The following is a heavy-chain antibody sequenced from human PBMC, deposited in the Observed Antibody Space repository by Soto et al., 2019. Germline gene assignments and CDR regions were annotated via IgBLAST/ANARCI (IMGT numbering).Heavy chain of an antibody. Sequence: QVQLQESGPGLVKPSETLSLTCTVSGGSISSYYWSWIRQPPGKGLEWIGYIYYSGSTNYNPSIKSRVTISVDTSKNQFALKLSSVTAADTAVYYCARAKAPLYSSSWYWFDPWGQVTLVTVSS. CDR3: ARAKAPLYSSSWYWFDP. CDR2: IYYSGST. D-gene: IGHD6-13*01. V-gene: IGHV4-59*08. CDR1: GGSISSYY. J-gene: IGHJ5*02.